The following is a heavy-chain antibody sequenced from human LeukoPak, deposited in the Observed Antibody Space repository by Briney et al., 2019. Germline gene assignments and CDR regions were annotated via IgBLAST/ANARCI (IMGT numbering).Heavy chain of an antibody. V-gene: IGHV3-7*01. CDR1: GFTFSSYW. J-gene: IGHJ3*02. Sequence: GGSLRLSCAASGFTFSSYWMSWVRQAPGKGLEWVANIKQDGSEKYYVDSAKGRFTISRDSAKNSLYLQMNSLRAEDTAVYYCARDKAIYDYVWGSYRYSYDAFDIWGQGTMVTVSS. CDR2: IKQDGSEK. CDR3: ARDKAIYDYVWGSYRYSYDAFDI. D-gene: IGHD3-16*02.